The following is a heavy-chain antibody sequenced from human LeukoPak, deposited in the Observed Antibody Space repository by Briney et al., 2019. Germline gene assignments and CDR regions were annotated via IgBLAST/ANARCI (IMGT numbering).Heavy chain of an antibody. Sequence: SEALSLTCAVYGGSFSGYYWSWIRQPPGKGLEWIGEIYHSGSTNYNPSLKSRVTISVDKSKNQFSLKLSSVTAADTAVYYCARDRGDGDILTGYGDFVGWGQGTLVTVSS. CDR3: ARDRGDGDILTGYGDFVG. J-gene: IGHJ4*02. CDR2: IYHSGST. D-gene: IGHD3-9*01. CDR1: GGSFSGYY. V-gene: IGHV4-34*01.